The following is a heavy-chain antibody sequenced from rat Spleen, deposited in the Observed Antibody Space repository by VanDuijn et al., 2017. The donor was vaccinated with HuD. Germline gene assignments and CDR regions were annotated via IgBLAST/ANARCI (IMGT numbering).Heavy chain of an antibody. CDR3: ARFEGLRRVGDWFAY. J-gene: IGHJ3*01. CDR2: ISYSGST. Sequence: EVQLQESGPGLVKPSQSLSLTCSVTGYSITSNYWGWIRKFPGNKMEWIGHISYSGSTSYNPSLKSRISITRDTSKNQFFLQLNSVTTEDTATYCCARFEGLRRVGDWFAYWGQGTLVTVSS. CDR1: GYSITSNY. V-gene: IGHV3-1*01. D-gene: IGHD1-11*01.